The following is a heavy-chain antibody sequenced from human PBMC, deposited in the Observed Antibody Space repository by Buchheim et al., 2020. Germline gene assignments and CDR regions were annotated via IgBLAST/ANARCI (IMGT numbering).Heavy chain of an antibody. CDR2: IYYSGST. D-gene: IGHD3-3*01. Sequence: QVQLQESGPGLVKPSQTLSLTCTVSGGSISSGGYYWSWIRQHPGKGLEWIGYIYYSGSTFYNPSLKSRATISVDHSKNQFSLKLSSVTAADTAVYYCARSVYDFWSGYYAQGPFDYWGQGTL. V-gene: IGHV4-31*03. J-gene: IGHJ4*02. CDR3: ARSVYDFWSGYYAQGPFDY. CDR1: GGSISSGGYY.